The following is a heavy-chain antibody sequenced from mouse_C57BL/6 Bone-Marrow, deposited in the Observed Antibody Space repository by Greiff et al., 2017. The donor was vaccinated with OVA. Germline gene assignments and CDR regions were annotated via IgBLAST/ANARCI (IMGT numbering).Heavy chain of an antibody. CDR3: ARINYWYFDV. CDR1: GFTFSDYG. V-gene: IGHV5-17*01. Sequence: EVMLVESGGGLVKPGGSLKLSCAASGFTFSDYGMHWVRQAPEKGLAWVAYISSGSSTIYYADTVKGRFTISRDNAKNTLFLQMTSLRSEDTAMYYCARINYWYFDVWGTGTTVTVSS. CDR2: ISSGSSTI. J-gene: IGHJ1*03.